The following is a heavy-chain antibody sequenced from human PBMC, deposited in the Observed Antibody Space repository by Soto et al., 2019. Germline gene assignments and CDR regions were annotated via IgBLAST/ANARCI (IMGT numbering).Heavy chain of an antibody. J-gene: IGHJ6*02. Sequence: ASVKVSCKASGGTFSSYAISLVRQAPGQGLEWMGGIIPIFGTANYAQKFQGRVTITADESTSTAYMELSSLRSEDTAVYYCARVTSPGDYYYGMDVWGQGTTVTVS. D-gene: IGHD3-10*01. CDR3: ARVTSPGDYYYGMDV. V-gene: IGHV1-69*13. CDR1: GGTFSSYA. CDR2: IIPIFGTA.